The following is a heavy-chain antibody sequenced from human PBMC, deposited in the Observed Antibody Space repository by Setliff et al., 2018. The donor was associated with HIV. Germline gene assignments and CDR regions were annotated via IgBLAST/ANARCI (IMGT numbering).Heavy chain of an antibody. CDR1: GFTFSGYW. Sequence: GSLRLSCAASGFTFSGYWMHWVRQVPGKGLVYVSRINPDGSTTTYADSVEGRFTISRDNAKNTLYLQMNSLRGEDTAVYFCARAIRDGNSLINWFDPWGQGTLVTVSS. CDR3: ARAIRDGNSLINWFDP. J-gene: IGHJ5*02. CDR2: INPDGSTT. D-gene: IGHD2-15*01. V-gene: IGHV3-74*01.